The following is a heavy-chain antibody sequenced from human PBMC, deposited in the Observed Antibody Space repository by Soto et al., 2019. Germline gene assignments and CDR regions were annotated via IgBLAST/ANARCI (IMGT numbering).Heavy chain of an antibody. Sequence: QVQLVQSGAEVKKPGASVKVSCKASGYTFSDHDINWVRQASGQGPEWLGWMNPNSGDTGYAQNFQGRVTMTRDTSKGTAYMELSSVRSEDTAVYYCARVGGNWNDDYFDYWGPGTLVTVSS. D-gene: IGHD1-1*01. CDR3: ARVGGNWNDDYFDY. CDR1: GYTFSDHD. J-gene: IGHJ4*02. V-gene: IGHV1-8*01. CDR2: MNPNSGDT.